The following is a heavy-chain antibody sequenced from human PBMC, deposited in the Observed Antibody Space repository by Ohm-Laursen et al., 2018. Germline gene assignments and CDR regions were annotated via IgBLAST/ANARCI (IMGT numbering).Heavy chain of an antibody. CDR1: GFTFSSYA. J-gene: IGHJ5*02. V-gene: IGHV3-23*01. CDR2: ISGSGGST. Sequence: SLRLSCSASGFTFSSYAMSWVRQAPGKGLEWVSAISGSGGSTYYADSVKGRFTISRDNSKNTLYLQMNSLRAEDTAVYYCAKARSAVVFAASNHWGQGALVTVSS. D-gene: IGHD2-15*01. CDR3: AKARSAVVFAASNH.